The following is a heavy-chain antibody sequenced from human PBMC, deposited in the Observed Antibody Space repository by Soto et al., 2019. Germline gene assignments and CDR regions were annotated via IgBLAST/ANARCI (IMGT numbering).Heavy chain of an antibody. D-gene: IGHD1-1*01. CDR1: GFTFDSFA. V-gene: IGHV3-9*01. J-gene: IGHJ5*02. CDR3: ARELQLVRFEQ. CDR2: ISWNSASI. Sequence: DVELVESGGGLVQPGRSLRLSCAASGFTFDSFAMQWIRQVPGKGLEWVSSISWNSASIAYADSVKGRFTISRDNANNVVYLQMNSLRAEDTAVYYCARELQLVRFEQWGQGTLVTVSS.